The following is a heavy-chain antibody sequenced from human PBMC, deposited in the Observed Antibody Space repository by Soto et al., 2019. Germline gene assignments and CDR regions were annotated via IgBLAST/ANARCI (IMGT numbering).Heavy chain of an antibody. CDR2: ISFDGNKK. CDR1: GFTFKNYA. V-gene: IGHV3-30-3*01. Sequence: HPGGSLRLSCAASGFTFKNYALHWVRQAPGKGLEWVAVISFDGNKKYFSDSVKGRFTISRDNFRNTLYQQMNNLRVEDAALYFCAREDDYNYRYFNYGLDVWGQGTTVTVSS. D-gene: IGHD5-12*01. J-gene: IGHJ6*02. CDR3: AREDDYNYRYFNYGLDV.